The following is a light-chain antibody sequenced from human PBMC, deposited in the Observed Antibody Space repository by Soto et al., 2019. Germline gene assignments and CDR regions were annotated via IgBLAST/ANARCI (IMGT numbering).Light chain of an antibody. CDR2: GAS. CDR1: QSISSTY. CDR3: QQYSASPYT. Sequence: EIVLTQSPDTLSLSPGERATLSCRASQSISSTYVAWYQQTPGQAPRLLLSGASGWAIGIPDWCSGSGSGTDFTLTIANVEPEDFAMYYCQQYSASPYTFGQGTKLEI. J-gene: IGKJ2*01. V-gene: IGKV3-20*01.